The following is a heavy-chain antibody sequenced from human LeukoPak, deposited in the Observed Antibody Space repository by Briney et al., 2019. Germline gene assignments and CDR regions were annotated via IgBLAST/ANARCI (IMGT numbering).Heavy chain of an antibody. D-gene: IGHD3-10*01. CDR1: GFTFRLYE. J-gene: IGHJ2*01. V-gene: IGHV3-48*03. Sequence: QPGGSLRLSCAASGFTFRLYEINWVRQAPGKGLECLSYIDGSGSTTYYADSVKGRFTLSRDNAKNSLYLQMNSLRAEDTAVYYCARDFYGSGSHRYFDLWGRGTLVTVSS. CDR3: ARDFYGSGSHRYFDL. CDR2: IDGSGSTT.